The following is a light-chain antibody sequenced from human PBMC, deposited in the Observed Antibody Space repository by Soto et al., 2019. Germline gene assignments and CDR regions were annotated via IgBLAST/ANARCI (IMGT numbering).Light chain of an antibody. CDR3: QQYGSSVT. J-gene: IGKJ1*01. V-gene: IGKV3-20*01. CDR1: QSVSNNY. CDR2: GAS. Sequence: EIVLTQSPGTLSLSPGERATLSCRASQSVSNNYLAWYQQKPGQAPRLLIYGASNRATRIPDRFSGSWSGTDFTLTISRLEPEDFAVYYCQQYGSSVTFGQGTKVEI.